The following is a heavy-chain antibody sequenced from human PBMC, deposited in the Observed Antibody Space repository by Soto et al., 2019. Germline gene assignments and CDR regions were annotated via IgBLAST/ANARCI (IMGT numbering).Heavy chain of an antibody. CDR3: ARDITIFRYYYYYMDV. V-gene: IGHV1-3*01. Sequence: RLEWMGWINAGNGNTKYSQKFQGRVTITRDTSASTAYMELSSLRSEDTAVYYCARDITIFRYYYYYMDV. D-gene: IGHD3-3*01. CDR2: INAGNGNT. J-gene: IGHJ6*03.